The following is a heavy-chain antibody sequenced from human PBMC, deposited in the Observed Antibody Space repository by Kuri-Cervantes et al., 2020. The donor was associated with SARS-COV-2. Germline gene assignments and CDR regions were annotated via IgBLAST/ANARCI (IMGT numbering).Heavy chain of an antibody. J-gene: IGHJ4*02. CDR1: GFIFSDYY. Sequence: GESLKISCTASGFIFSDYYMTWIRQAPGKGLEWVSNIGPSGTTKYYADSVKGRFTISRDNAKNSLYLQMSSLRAEDTAVYYCASSQRTIAARERYYFDYWGQGTLVTVSS. D-gene: IGHD6-6*01. V-gene: IGHV3-11*04. CDR3: ASSQRTIAARERYYFDY. CDR2: IGPSGTTK.